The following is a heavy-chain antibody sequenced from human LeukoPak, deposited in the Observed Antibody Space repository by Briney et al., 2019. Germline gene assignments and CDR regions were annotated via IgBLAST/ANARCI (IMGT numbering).Heavy chain of an antibody. J-gene: IGHJ4*02. CDR2: IYSSGST. CDR1: GGSISSYY. V-gene: IGHV4-59*08. D-gene: IGHD5-18*01. Sequence: SETLSLTCIVSGGSISSYYWSWIRQPPGKGLEWIGYIYSSGSTDYKPSLKSRVTISLDTSNHQFSLKLTSVTAADTAVYYCARHVGIHLWSLYFDYWGQGSLVTVSS. CDR3: ARHVGIHLWSLYFDY.